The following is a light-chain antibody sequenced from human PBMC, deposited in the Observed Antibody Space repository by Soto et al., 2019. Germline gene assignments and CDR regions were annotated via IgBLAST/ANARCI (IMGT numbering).Light chain of an antibody. CDR2: GAS. V-gene: IGKV3-20*01. CDR3: QHYGSLPLA. J-gene: IGKJ4*01. CDR1: QSVSSSY. Sequence: ESVLTQSPGTLSLSPGERATLSCRASQSVSSSYLAWYQQKPGQAPRLLIYGASNRATGIPDRFSGSGSGTDFTLTISRLEPEDFAVYYCQHYGSLPLAFGGGTKVDIK.